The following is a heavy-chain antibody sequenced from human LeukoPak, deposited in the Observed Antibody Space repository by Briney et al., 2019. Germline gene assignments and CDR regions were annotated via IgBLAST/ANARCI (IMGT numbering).Heavy chain of an antibody. CDR2: IKRDGSEK. J-gene: IGHJ5*02. D-gene: IGHD2-15*01. CDR1: GFTFSSYW. CDR3: ARGVVVITATPYNWFDP. V-gene: IGHV3-7*04. Sequence: GGSLRLSCAASGFTFSSYWMNWVRQAPGKGLEWVANIKRDGSEKYYVDSVKGRFTISRDNAKNSLYLQMSSLRAEDTAVYYCARGVVVITATPYNWFDPWGQGTLVTVSS.